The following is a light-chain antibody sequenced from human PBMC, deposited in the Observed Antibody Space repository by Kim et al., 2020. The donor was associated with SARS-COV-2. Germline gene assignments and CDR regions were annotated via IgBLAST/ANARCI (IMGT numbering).Light chain of an antibody. Sequence: QSVLTQPPSASGTPGQRVTISCSGSSSNIRSNSVNWYQQLPGTAPKVLIQSNNQRPSGVPDRFFGSKSGTSASLAISGLQSEDEADYYCAAWDDSLNGPVFGGGTQLTVL. CDR2: SNN. CDR1: SSNIRSNS. V-gene: IGLV1-44*01. CDR3: AAWDDSLNGPV. J-gene: IGLJ3*02.